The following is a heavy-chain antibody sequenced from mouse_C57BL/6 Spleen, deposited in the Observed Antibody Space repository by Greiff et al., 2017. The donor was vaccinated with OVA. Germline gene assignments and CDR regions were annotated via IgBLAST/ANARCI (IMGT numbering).Heavy chain of an antibody. CDR1: GFTFSSYA. CDR2: ISSGGDYI. D-gene: IGHD1-1*01. CDR3: TREGGYYGSSYVGYFDV. Sequence: EVKLVESGEGLVKPGGSLKLSCAASGFTFSSYAMSWVRQTPEKRLAWVAYISSGGDYIYYADTVQGRFTISRDNARNTLYLQMSSLKSEDTAMYYCTREGGYYGSSYVGYFDVWGTGTTVTVSS. V-gene: IGHV5-9-1*02. J-gene: IGHJ1*03.